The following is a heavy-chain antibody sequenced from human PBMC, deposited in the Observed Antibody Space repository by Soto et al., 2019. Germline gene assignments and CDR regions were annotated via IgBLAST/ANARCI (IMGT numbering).Heavy chain of an antibody. CDR2: MNPNSGNT. Sequence: QVQLVQSGAEVKKPGASVKVSCKASGYTFTSYDINWVRQATGQGLEWMGWMNPNSGNTGYAQKFQGRVTMTRNTSISTAYMELSSLRSEDTAVYYCAGTYSNSPRRVYYYGMDVWGQGTTVTVSS. CDR3: AGTYSNSPRRVYYYGMDV. V-gene: IGHV1-8*01. CDR1: GYTFTSYD. J-gene: IGHJ6*02. D-gene: IGHD4-4*01.